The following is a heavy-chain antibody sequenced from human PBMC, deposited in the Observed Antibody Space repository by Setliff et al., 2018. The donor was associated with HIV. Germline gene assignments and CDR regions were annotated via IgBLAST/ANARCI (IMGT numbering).Heavy chain of an antibody. CDR2: INPNTGNP. J-gene: IGHJ4*02. CDR3: ARRSHSVGTSWPFDH. V-gene: IGHV7-4-1*02. Sequence: ASVKVSCKASEYTFMNFAMHWVRQAPGQGLEWMGWINPNTGNPTYAQGFTGRFVFSLDTSVSTAYLQISSLEAQDTGVYYCARRSHSVGTSWPFDHWGQGTQVTVSS. D-gene: IGHD6-13*01. CDR1: EYTFMNFA.